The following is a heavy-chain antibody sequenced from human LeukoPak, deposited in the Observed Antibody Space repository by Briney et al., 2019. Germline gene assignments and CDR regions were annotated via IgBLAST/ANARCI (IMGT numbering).Heavy chain of an antibody. D-gene: IGHD2-2*02. CDR2: ISAYNGNT. J-gene: IGHJ3*02. CDR1: GYTFTSYG. Sequence: ASVKVSCKASGYTFTSYGISWVRQAPGQGLEWMGWISAYNGNTNYAQKLQGRVTMTTDTSTSTAYMELRSLRSDDTAVYYCARVTWDCSSTSCYRDTFDIWGQGTMVTVSS. V-gene: IGHV1-18*01. CDR3: ARVTWDCSSTSCYRDTFDI.